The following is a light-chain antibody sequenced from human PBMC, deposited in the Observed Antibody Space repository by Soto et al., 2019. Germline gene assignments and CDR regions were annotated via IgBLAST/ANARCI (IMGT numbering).Light chain of an antibody. J-gene: IGKJ4*01. CDR1: QTVSRN. Sequence: EIVMTQSPATLSVSPGERATLFCRASQTVSRNLAWYQQKPGQAPRLLIYDASTRATGVPARFSGSGSDTEFTLTINSLQSEDFAVYYCQQDNNWPLTFGGGTKVQIK. CDR2: DAS. CDR3: QQDNNWPLT. V-gene: IGKV3D-15*01.